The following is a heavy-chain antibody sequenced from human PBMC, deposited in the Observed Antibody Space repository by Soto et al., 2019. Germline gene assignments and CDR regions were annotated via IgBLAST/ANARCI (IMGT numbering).Heavy chain of an antibody. D-gene: IGHD6-6*01. CDR2: IDPSDSYT. V-gene: IGHV5-10-1*01. CDR1: GYSFTSYW. Sequence: PGEPLKISCKGSGYSFTSYWISWVRQMPGKGLEWMGRIDPSDSYTNYSPSFQGHVTISADKSISTAYLQWSSLKASDTAMYYCASRKEYSSSSSPYYYGMDVWGQGTTVTVSS. J-gene: IGHJ6*02. CDR3: ASRKEYSSSSSPYYYGMDV.